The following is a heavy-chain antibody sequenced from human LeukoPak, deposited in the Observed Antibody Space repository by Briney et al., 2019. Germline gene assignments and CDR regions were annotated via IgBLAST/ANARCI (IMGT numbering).Heavy chain of an antibody. CDR2: ISGSGGST. D-gene: IGHD2-2*01. CDR3: ASYCSSTSCYLY. J-gene: IGHJ4*02. Sequence: PGGSLRLSCAASGFTFSSYAMSWVRQAPAKGLEWVSAISGSGGSTYYADSVKGRFTISRDNSKNTLYLQMNSLRAEDTAVYYCASYCSSTSCYLYWGQGTLVTVSS. CDR1: GFTFSSYA. V-gene: IGHV3-23*01.